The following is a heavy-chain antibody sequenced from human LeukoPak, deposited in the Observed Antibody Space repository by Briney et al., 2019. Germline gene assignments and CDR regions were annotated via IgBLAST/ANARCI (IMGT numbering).Heavy chain of an antibody. Sequence: SETLSLTCAVYGGSFSGYYWSWIRQPPGKGLEWIGEINHSGSTNYNPSLKSRVTISVDTSKNQFSLKLSSVTAADTAVYYCARVTRYISSWYNGLVYNWFDPWGQGTLVTVSS. D-gene: IGHD6-13*01. V-gene: IGHV4-34*01. CDR3: ARVTRYISSWYNGLVYNWFDP. CDR2: INHSGST. J-gene: IGHJ5*02. CDR1: GGSFSGYY.